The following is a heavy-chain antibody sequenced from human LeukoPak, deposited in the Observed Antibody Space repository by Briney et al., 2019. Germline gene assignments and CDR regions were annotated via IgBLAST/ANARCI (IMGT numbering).Heavy chain of an antibody. D-gene: IGHD4-17*01. J-gene: IGHJ6*02. CDR2: ISYDGSNK. Sequence: GRSLRLSCAASGFTFSSYGMHWVRQAPGKGLEWVAVISYDGSNKYYADSVKGRFTISRDNSKNTLYLQMNGLRAEDTAVYYCAKIYGDYGYYYYGMDVWGQGTTVTVSS. CDR3: AKIYGDYGYYYYGMDV. CDR1: GFTFSSYG. V-gene: IGHV3-30*18.